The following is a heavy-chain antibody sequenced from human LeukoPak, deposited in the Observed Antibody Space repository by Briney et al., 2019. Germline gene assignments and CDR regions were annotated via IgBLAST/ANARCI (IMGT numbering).Heavy chain of an antibody. J-gene: IGHJ5*02. CDR1: GFTFSDYY. V-gene: IGHV3-11*01. D-gene: IGHD3-9*01. CDR2: ISSSGSTI. Sequence: PGGSLRLSCAASGFTFSDYYMSWIRQAPGKGLEWVSYISSSGSTIYYADSVKGRFTISRDNAKNSLYLQMNSLRAEDTAVYYCARDRRRNVPPFFDWLPNWFDPWGQGTLVTVSS. CDR3: ARDRRRNVPPFFDWLPNWFDP.